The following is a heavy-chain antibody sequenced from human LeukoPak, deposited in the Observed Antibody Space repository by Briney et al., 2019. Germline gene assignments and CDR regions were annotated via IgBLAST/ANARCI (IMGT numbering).Heavy chain of an antibody. D-gene: IGHD3-22*01. V-gene: IGHV4-30-4*01. CDR1: GRAFNSDNQY. J-gene: IGHJ4*02. CDR3: AKDNFGYGAMDC. Sequence: SETLSLTCTLCGRAFNSDNQYGSWIPQPPGKVLVRIGYFHHSGSTYYNPSLKSRLTISLDTSRNPFSLKKSTVTDPDTAVYYCAKDNFGYGAMDCWGQGTLVTVSS. CDR2: FHHSGST.